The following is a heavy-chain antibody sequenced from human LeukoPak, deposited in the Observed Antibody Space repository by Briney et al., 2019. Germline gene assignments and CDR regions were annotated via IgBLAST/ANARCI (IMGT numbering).Heavy chain of an antibody. J-gene: IGHJ4*02. CDR1: GFTFSSYS. V-gene: IGHV3-21*01. D-gene: IGHD6-6*01. CDR3: ARGMYSSSRYDY. CDR2: ISSSSSYI. Sequence: GGSLRLSCAASGFTFSSYSMNWVRQAPGKGLEWVSSISSSSSYIYYADSVKGRFTISRDNAKNSLYLQMNSLRAVDTAVYYCARGMYSSSRYDYWGQGTLVTVSS.